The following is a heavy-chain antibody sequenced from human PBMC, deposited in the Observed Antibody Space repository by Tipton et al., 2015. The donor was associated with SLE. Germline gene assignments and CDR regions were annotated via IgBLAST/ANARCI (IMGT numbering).Heavy chain of an antibody. V-gene: IGHV4-39*07. CDR2: IDYSGRT. J-gene: IGHJ4*02. CDR3: ARRTSGYAPDY. D-gene: IGHD5-12*01. Sequence: TLSLTCTVSGGSITSSGFYWGWFRQPPGKGLEWIGSIDYSGRTYYTPSLKSQLTISVDTSENQFSLKLNSVTAADTALYYCARRTSGYAPDYWGQGTLVTVSS. CDR1: GGSITSSGFY.